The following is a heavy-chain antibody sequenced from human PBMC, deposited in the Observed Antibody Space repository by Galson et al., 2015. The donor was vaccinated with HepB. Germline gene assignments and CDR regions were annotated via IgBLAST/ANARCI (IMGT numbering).Heavy chain of an antibody. J-gene: IGHJ4*02. CDR3: AGTISFSPLY. CDR2: INSDGSST. Sequence: SLRLSCAASGFTFSNYWMHWVRQTPGKGLVWVSRINSDGSSTNYADSVKGRFTISRDNAKNTLYLQMNSLRAEDTAVYYCAGTISFSPLYWGQGTLVTVSS. CDR1: GFTFSNYW. V-gene: IGHV3-74*01. D-gene: IGHD2-2*02.